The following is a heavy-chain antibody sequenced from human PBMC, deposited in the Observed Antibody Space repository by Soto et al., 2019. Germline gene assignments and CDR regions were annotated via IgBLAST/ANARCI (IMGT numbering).Heavy chain of an antibody. D-gene: IGHD6-13*01. Sequence: PSETLSLTCTVSGDSMNNFYWSWIRQPPGKTLEWIGNIFYTGSTTYNPSLESRITMSVDTSKNQFSLRLRSVSAADTAVYFCAKYRRTAAEGYTLDYWGRGTLVTVSS. J-gene: IGHJ4*02. V-gene: IGHV4-59*01. CDR2: IFYTGST. CDR3: AKYRRTAAEGYTLDY. CDR1: GDSMNNFY.